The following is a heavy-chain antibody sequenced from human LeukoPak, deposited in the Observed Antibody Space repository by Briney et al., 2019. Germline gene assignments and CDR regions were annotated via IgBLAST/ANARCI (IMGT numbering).Heavy chain of an antibody. CDR1: GFTFSTYG. V-gene: IGHV3-48*04. J-gene: IGHJ4*02. CDR2: ISGSGSTI. CDR3: ARDLGLGYCSGGSCYSAIGY. D-gene: IGHD2-15*01. Sequence: GGSLRLSCAASGFTFSTYGMNWVRQAPGKGLEWVSYISGSGSTIYYADSVKGRFTISRDNAKNSLYLQMNSLRAEDTAVYYCARDLGLGYCSGGSCYSAIGYWGQGTLVTVSS.